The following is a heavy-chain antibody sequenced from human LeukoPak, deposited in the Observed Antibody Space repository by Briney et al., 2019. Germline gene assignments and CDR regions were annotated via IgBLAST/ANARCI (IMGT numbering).Heavy chain of an antibody. D-gene: IGHD3-10*01. V-gene: IGHV4-4*07. CDR3: ARGRYYGSGSYYNDY. J-gene: IGHJ4*02. Sequence: SETLSLTCTVSGDSISNYYWSWIRQPAGKGLEWIGRYYTSESTDYNPSLKSRVTMSVDTSKNQFFLKLSSMTAADTAVYYCARGRYYGSGSYYNDYWGQGTLVTVSS. CDR2: YYTSEST. CDR1: GDSISNYY.